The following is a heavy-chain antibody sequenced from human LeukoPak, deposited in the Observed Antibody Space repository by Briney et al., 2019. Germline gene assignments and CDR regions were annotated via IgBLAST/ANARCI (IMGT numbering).Heavy chain of an antibody. CDR1: GYTFTGYY. V-gene: IGHV1-2*02. D-gene: IGHD2-8*01. Sequence: GASVKVSCKASGYTFTGYYMHWVRQAPGQGLEWMGWINPNSGGTNYAQKFQGRVTMTRDTSISTAYMELSRLRSDGTAVYYCARVGVLMVYAMDYWGQGTLVTVSS. CDR2: INPNSGGT. J-gene: IGHJ4*02. CDR3: ARVGVLMVYAMDY.